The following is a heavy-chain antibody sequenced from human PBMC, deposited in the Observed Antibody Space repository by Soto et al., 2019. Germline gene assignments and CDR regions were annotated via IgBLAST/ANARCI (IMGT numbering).Heavy chain of an antibody. CDR1: EGTVSNYA. CDR3: AREFAFPNWFDP. CDR2: IISIFGTA. J-gene: IGHJ5*02. V-gene: IGHV1-69*13. Sequence: GASVKVSCKASEGTVSNYAISGVRQAPGQGLEWMGGIISIFGTANYAQKFQGRVTITADESTSTAYMELSSLRSEDTAVYYCAREFAFPNWFDPWGQGTLVTVSS. D-gene: IGHD2-21*01.